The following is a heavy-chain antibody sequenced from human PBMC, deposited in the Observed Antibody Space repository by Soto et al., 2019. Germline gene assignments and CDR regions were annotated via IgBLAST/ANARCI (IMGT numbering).Heavy chain of an antibody. CDR1: GFTFSSYG. CDR2: IGGGGSNK. CDR3: ARVVRYFDTPYGMDV. J-gene: IGHJ6*02. Sequence: PGGSLRLSCAASGFTFSSYGMHWVRQAPGKGLEWVSGIGGGGSNKYYADSVKGRFTISRDNSKNTLFLQMNSLRAEDTAEYYCARVVRYFDTPYGMDVWGQGTTVTVSS. D-gene: IGHD3-9*01. V-gene: IGHV3-NL1*01.